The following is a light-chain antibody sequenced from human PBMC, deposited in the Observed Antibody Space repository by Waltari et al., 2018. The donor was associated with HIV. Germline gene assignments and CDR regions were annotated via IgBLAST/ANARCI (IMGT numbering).Light chain of an antibody. CDR3: QQYGSSPWT. CDR1: QSISSSY. CDR2: GAS. Sequence: EIVLTQSPGTLPLSPGERATLPCRASQSISSSYLAWYQQKPGQAPRLLIYGASSRATGIPDRFSGSESGTDFTLTISRLEPEDFAVYYCQQYGSSPWTFGQGTKVEIK. J-gene: IGKJ1*01. V-gene: IGKV3-20*01.